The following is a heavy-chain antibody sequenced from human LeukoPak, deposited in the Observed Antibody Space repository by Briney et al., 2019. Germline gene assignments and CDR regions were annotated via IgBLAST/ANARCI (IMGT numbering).Heavy chain of an antibody. CDR2: IYYSGST. CDR1: GGSISSYY. CDR3: ARENSGGRIDY. D-gene: IGHD1-26*01. V-gene: IGHV4-59*01. J-gene: IGHJ4*02. Sequence: SETLSLTCTVSGGSISSYYWSWIRQPPGKGLEWIGYIYYSGSTNYNPSLKSRVTISVDTSKNQFSLKLSSVTAADTAVYYCARENSGGRIDYWGQGTLVTVSS.